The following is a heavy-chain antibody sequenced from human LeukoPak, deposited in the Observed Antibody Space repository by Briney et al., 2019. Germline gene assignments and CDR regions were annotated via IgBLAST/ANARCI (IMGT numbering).Heavy chain of an antibody. J-gene: IGHJ4*02. CDR2: ISGSGGST. CDR1: GFTFSSYG. Sequence: GGSLRLSCAASGFTFSSYGMSWVRQAPGKGLEWVSSISGSGGSTYYADSVKGRFTISRDNAKNSLHLQMNSLRAADTAVYKCVNLCSGEAAHSDYWGQGTLVTVSS. D-gene: IGHD3-10*02. V-gene: IGHV3-23*01. CDR3: VNLCSGEAAHSDY.